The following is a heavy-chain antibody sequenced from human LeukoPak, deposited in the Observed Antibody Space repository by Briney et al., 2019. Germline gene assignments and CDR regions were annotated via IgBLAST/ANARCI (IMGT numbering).Heavy chain of an antibody. CDR1: GGSISSYY. CDR2: IYYSGST. CDR3: ARGRSSMVRGYYYYYMDV. V-gene: IGHV4-59*01. D-gene: IGHD3-10*01. Sequence: SETLSLTCTVSGGSISSYYWSWIRQPPGKGLEWIGYIYYSGSTNYNPSHKSRVTISVKTSKNQFSLKLSSVTAADTAIYYCARGRSSMVRGYYYYYMDVWGKGTTVTISS. J-gene: IGHJ6*03.